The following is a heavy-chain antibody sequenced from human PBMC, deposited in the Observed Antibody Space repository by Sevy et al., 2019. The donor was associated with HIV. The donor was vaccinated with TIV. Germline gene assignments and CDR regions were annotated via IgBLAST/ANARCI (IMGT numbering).Heavy chain of an antibody. J-gene: IGHJ6*02. D-gene: IGHD3-16*01. CDR3: AGGMSAYLLGNGLDV. V-gene: IGHV1-2*07. Sequence: ASVKVSCKAYGYTFSDYYMHWVRQAPGQGLEWMGWINPNRGGTNFAHKFQGRVTMTRDTSISTAYMELSSLRSDDTAIYYCAGGMSAYLLGNGLDVWGQGTTVTVSS. CDR2: INPNRGGT. CDR1: GYTFSDYY.